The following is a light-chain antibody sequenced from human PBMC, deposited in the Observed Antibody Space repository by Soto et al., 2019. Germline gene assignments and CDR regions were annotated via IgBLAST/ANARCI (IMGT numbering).Light chain of an antibody. Sequence: QSVLTQPPSASGTPGQRVTISCSGGISNIGRNIVNWYKQLPGTAPKLLIYSNHQRPSGAPDRFSGSKSGTSASLAISGLQSADEAEYFCASWDDSLNGFYVFGTGTKVTVL. J-gene: IGLJ1*01. V-gene: IGLV1-44*01. CDR2: SNH. CDR3: ASWDDSLNGFYV. CDR1: ISNIGRNI.